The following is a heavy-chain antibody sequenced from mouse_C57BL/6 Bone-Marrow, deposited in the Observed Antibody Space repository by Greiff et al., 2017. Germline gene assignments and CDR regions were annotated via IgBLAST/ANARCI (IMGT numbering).Heavy chain of an antibody. Sequence: QVQLKQSGAELARPGASVTLSCKASGYTFTSYGISWVKQRTGQGLEWIGEIYPRSGNTYYNEKFKGKATLTADKSSSTAYMELRSLTSEDSAVYFCARRSGSSYVSDYWGQGTTLTVSS. CDR1: GYTFTSYG. V-gene: IGHV1-81*01. D-gene: IGHD1-1*01. CDR2: IYPRSGNT. CDR3: ARRSGSSYVSDY. J-gene: IGHJ2*01.